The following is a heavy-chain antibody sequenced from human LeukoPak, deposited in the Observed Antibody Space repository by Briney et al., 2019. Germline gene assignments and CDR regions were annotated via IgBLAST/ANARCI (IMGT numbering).Heavy chain of an antibody. V-gene: IGHV4-34*01. D-gene: IGHD6-13*01. CDR3: ARVFAGGQGGSSWYDAFDI. CDR1: GGSFSGYY. CDR2: INHSGST. J-gene: IGHJ3*02. Sequence: SETLSLTCAVYGGSFSGYYWSWIRQPPGKGLEWIGEINHSGSTNYKPSLKSRVTISVDTSKNQFSLKLSSVTAADTAVYYCARVFAGGQGGSSWYDAFDIWGQGTMVTVSS.